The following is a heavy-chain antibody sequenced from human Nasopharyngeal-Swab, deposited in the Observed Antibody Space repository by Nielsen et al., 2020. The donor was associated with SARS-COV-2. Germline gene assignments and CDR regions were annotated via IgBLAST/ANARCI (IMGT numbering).Heavy chain of an antibody. Sequence: GSLRLSCAVYGGSFSGYYWSWIRQPPGKGLEWIGYIHNSGSTKYNPSLKSRVTISVDTSKNKLTLKLSSVTAADTAVYYCARGQLWNDYWGQGTLVTVSS. D-gene: IGHD5-18*01. CDR2: IHNSGST. J-gene: IGHJ4*02. CDR1: GGSFSGYY. V-gene: IGHV4-59*01. CDR3: ARGQLWNDY.